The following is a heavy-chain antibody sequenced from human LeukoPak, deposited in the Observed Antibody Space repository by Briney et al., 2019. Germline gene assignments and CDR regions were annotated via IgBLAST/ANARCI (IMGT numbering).Heavy chain of an antibody. CDR2: ISAYNGNT. Sequence: ASVKVSCKASGYTFISYGISWVRQAPGQGLEWMGWISAYNGNTNYAQKLQGRVTMTTDTSTSTAYMELRSLRAEDTAVYYCAKDLIVGATFGHWGQGTLVTVSS. CDR1: GYTFISYG. V-gene: IGHV1-18*01. CDR3: AKDLIVGATFGH. D-gene: IGHD1-26*01. J-gene: IGHJ5*02.